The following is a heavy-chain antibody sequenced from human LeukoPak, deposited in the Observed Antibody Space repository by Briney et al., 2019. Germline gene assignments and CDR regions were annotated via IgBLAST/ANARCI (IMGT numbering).Heavy chain of an antibody. V-gene: IGHV3-48*04. Sequence: GGSLRLSCAASGFTFSTYSMNLVRQAPGKGLEWVSYISSGSSTIYYADSVKGRFTISRDNAKNSLYLQMNSLRAEDTAVYYCARGSSAGRSGFDPWGQGTLVTVSS. CDR2: ISSGSSTI. J-gene: IGHJ5*02. CDR1: GFTFSTYS. CDR3: ARGSSAGRSGFDP.